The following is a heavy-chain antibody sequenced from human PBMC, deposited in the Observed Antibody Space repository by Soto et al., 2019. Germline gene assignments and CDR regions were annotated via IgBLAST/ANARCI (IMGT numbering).Heavy chain of an antibody. J-gene: IGHJ6*02. Sequence: SVKVSCKASGYTFTSYGISWVRQAPGQGLEWMGWISAYNGNTNYAQKLQGRVTITADESTSTAYMELSSLRSEDTAVYYCARAYSKKWTKDVWGQGTTVTVSS. V-gene: IGHV1-18*01. CDR3: ARAYSKKWTKDV. CDR1: GYTFTSYG. D-gene: IGHD6-13*01. CDR2: ISAYNGNT.